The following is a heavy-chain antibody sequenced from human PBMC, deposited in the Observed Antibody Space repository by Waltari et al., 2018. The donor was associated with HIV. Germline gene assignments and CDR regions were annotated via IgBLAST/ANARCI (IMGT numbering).Heavy chain of an antibody. D-gene: IGHD3-10*01. CDR2: DIPIFSSA. V-gene: IGHV1-69*18. Sequence: QVQLVQSGAEVKKPGSSVKVSCKASGGTCSSAASSWVRQASGQGREWMGRDIPIFSSANYAQKFQGRVTLTANESTSTAYMELSSLRSEDTAVYYCATQGGASGTYQSDAFHIWGHGTMVIVSA. CDR3: ATQGGASGTYQSDAFHI. CDR1: GGTCSSAA. J-gene: IGHJ3*02.